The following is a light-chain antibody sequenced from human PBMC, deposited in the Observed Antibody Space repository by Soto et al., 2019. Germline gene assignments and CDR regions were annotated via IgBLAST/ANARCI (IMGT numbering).Light chain of an antibody. CDR1: RSDVGGYNY. CDR2: DVT. CDR3: CSYAGSYSFV. V-gene: IGLV2-11*01. Sequence: QSALTQPRSVSGSPGQSVTISCTGTRSDVGGYNYVSWYQQHPGKVPKLMIYDVTKRPSGVPDRFSGSKSGNTASLTISGLQAEDEADYYCCSYAGSYSFVFGTGTKLTVL. J-gene: IGLJ1*01.